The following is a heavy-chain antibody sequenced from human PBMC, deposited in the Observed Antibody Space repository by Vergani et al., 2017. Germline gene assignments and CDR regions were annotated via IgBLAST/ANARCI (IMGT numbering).Heavy chain of an antibody. J-gene: IGHJ3*02. V-gene: IGHV3-23*01. D-gene: IGHD3-9*01. CDR2: ISGSGGST. Sequence: VELLESGGGLAQPGGSLRVSCSASGFRVTTYYMSWVRQAPGKGLEWVSAISGSGGSTYYADSVKGRFTISRDNSKNTLYLQMNSLRAEDTAVYYCAKGAKNGILTADDIWGQGTMVTVSS. CDR1: GFRVTTYY. CDR3: AKGAKNGILTADDI.